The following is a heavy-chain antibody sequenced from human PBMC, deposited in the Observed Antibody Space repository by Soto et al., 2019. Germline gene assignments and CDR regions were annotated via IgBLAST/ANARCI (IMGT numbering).Heavy chain of an antibody. J-gene: IGHJ3*02. CDR2: IHYTGSR. V-gene: IGHV4-59*02. CDR1: CASVTDYY. D-gene: IGHD3-16*01. CDR3: ARWGHPAVKAFDI. Sequence: SETLSLTCHVSCASVTDYYWNWVRQPLGKGLEGIGFIHYTGSRIFNPSLQSRVTMSVDVSQNQFSLRLTSVTAADTAIYYCARWGHPAVKAFDIWGHGTTVTVSS.